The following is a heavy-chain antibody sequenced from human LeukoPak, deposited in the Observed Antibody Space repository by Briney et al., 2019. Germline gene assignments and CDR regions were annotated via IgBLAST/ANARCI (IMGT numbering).Heavy chain of an antibody. V-gene: IGHV3-23*01. CDR3: ARYAVPGFPFWDY. J-gene: IGHJ4*02. CDR1: GFTFSTYA. Sequence: PGGSLRLSCAASGFTFSTYAMSWVRQAPGKGLEWVSAISDSGFSTYYADSVKGRFTISRDNSKNTLYLQMNSLRAEDTAVYFCARYAVPGFPFWDYWGQGTLVTVSS. D-gene: IGHD6-19*01. CDR2: ISDSGFST.